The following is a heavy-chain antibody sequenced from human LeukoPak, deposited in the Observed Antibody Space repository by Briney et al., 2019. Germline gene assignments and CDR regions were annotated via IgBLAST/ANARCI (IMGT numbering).Heavy chain of an antibody. CDR3: ARGQGPNYLYYYMDV. Sequence: SETLSLTCTVSGGSISGGGYYWTWIRQHPGKGLEWIGYIYDSGSPYYNPSLKSRVTLSVDTSKNQFSLKMDSVTAADTALYYCARGQGPNYLYYYMDVWGKGTTVTVSS. J-gene: IGHJ6*03. D-gene: IGHD5-24*01. CDR1: GGSISGGGYY. V-gene: IGHV4-31*03. CDR2: IYDSGSP.